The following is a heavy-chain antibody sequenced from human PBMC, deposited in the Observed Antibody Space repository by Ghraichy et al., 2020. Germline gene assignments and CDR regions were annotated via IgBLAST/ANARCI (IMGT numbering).Heavy chain of an antibody. J-gene: IGHJ6*02. CDR3: ARGQWGITMVRGVITPIYYYYGMDV. CDR1: GGSFSGYY. CDR2: INHSGST. Sequence: SETRSLTCAVYGGSFSGYYWSWIRQSPGKGLEWIGEINHSGSTNYNPSLKSRVTISVDTSKNQFSLKLSSVTAADTAVYYCARGQWGITMVRGVITPIYYYYGMDVWGQGTTVTVSS. D-gene: IGHD3-10*01. V-gene: IGHV4-34*01.